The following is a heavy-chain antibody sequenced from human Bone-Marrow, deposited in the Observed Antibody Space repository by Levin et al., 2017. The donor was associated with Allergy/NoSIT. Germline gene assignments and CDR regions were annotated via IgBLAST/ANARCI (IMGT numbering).Heavy chain of an antibody. J-gene: IGHJ4*02. D-gene: IGHD4-17*01. Sequence: SQTLSLTCTVSGGSISSSSYYWGWIRQPPGKGLEWIGSIYYSGSTYYNPSLKSRVTISVDTSKNQFSLKLSSVTAADTAVYYCARLYGDYPFDYWGQGTLVTVSS. V-gene: IGHV4-39*01. CDR3: ARLYGDYPFDY. CDR2: IYYSGST. CDR1: GGSISSSSYY.